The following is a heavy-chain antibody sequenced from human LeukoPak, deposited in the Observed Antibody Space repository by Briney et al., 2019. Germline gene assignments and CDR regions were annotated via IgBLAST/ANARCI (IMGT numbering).Heavy chain of an antibody. CDR1: GGSITSYY. Sequence: SETLSLTCTVSGGSITSYYWSWTRQPAGKGLEWIGRIYSNENTNYNPSLKSRVTMSVDTSKNQFSLKLSPVTAADTAVYYCARGGTTPYYFDDWGQGTLVTVSS. CDR3: ARGGTTPYYFDD. D-gene: IGHD2-15*01. CDR2: IYSNENT. J-gene: IGHJ4*02. V-gene: IGHV4-4*07.